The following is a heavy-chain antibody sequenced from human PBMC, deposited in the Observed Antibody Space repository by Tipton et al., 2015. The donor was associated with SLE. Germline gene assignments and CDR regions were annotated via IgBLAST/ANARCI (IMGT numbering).Heavy chain of an antibody. D-gene: IGHD6-19*01. CDR1: GFTFSSYW. J-gene: IGHJ2*01. Sequence: SLRLSCAASGFTFSSYWMHWVRQVPGKGPVWVSRLKSDGSSTTYADSVKGRFIISRDNAKNSLYLQMNSLRAEDTAVYYCARTPIAVAGNWYFDLWGRGTLVTVSS. V-gene: IGHV3-74*01. CDR2: LKSDGSST. CDR3: ARTPIAVAGNWYFDL.